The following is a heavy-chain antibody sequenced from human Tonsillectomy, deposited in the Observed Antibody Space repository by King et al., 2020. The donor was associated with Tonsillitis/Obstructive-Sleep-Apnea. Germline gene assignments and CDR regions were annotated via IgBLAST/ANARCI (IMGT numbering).Heavy chain of an antibody. J-gene: IGHJ5*02. V-gene: IGHV3-7*01. CDR3: AGDGGRYCSSTSCPPNWFDP. CDR1: GFTFSSYW. CDR2: IKQDGSEK. D-gene: IGHD2-2*01. Sequence: VQLVESGGGLVQPGGSLRLSCAASGFTFSSYWMSWVRQAPGKGLEWVANIKQDGSEKYYVDSVKGRFTISRDNAKNSLYLQMNSLRAEDTAVYYCAGDGGRYCSSTSCPPNWFDPWGQGTLVTVSS.